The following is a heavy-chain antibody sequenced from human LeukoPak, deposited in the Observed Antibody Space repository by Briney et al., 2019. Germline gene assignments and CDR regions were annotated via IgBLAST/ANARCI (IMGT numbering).Heavy chain of an antibody. CDR2: IYHGGST. CDR1: GYSISSGSY. V-gene: IGHV4-38-2*02. D-gene: IGHD6-19*01. CDR3: ARSGSSGWDLDFDY. J-gene: IGHJ4*02. Sequence: PSETLSLTCTVSGYSISSGSYWGWIRQPPGKGLEWIGSIYHGGSTYYNPSLKSRVTISVDTSKNQFSLKLGSVTAADTAVYYCARSGSSGWDLDFDYWGQGTLVTVSS.